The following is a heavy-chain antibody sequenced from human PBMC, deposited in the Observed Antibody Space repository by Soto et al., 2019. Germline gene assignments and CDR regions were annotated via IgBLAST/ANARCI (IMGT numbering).Heavy chain of an antibody. CDR3: TREITASDY. CDR2: ISSSSSHI. Sequence: GGSLRLSCAVSGFIFGDYAMHWVRQAPGKGLEWVSSISSSSSHIYYVDSVKGRFTVSRDNAKNSVYLQMNSLRAEDTAVYYCTREITASDYWGQGNLVTVSS. V-gene: IGHV3-21*01. CDR1: GFIFGDYA. J-gene: IGHJ4*02.